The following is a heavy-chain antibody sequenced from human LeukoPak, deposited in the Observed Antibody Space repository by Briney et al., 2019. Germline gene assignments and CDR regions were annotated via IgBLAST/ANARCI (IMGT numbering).Heavy chain of an antibody. CDR1: GGTFSSYA. V-gene: IGHV1-69*06. Sequence: SVKVSCKASGGTFSSYAISWVRQAPGQGLEWMGRIIPIFGTANYAQKFQGRVTITADKSTGTAYMELSSLRSEDTAVYYCARNRYSSGWLLDYWGQGTLVTVSS. J-gene: IGHJ4*02. D-gene: IGHD6-19*01. CDR3: ARNRYSSGWLLDY. CDR2: IIPIFGTA.